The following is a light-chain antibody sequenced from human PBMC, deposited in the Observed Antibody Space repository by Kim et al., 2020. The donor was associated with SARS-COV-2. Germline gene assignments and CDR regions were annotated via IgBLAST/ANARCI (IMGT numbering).Light chain of an antibody. CDR2: GAS. CDR1: QSVTSNY. Sequence: LSPGERATLSCRASQSVTSNYLAWYQQKPGQAPRLLIYGASSRATGIPDRFSGSGSGTDFTLTISRLEPEDFAVYYCQRYGNSPLTFGGGTKLEI. J-gene: IGKJ4*01. V-gene: IGKV3-20*01. CDR3: QRYGNSPLT.